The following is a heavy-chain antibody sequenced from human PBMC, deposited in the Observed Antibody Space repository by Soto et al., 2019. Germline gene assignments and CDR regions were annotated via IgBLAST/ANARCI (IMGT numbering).Heavy chain of an antibody. J-gene: IGHJ4*02. D-gene: IGHD5-12*01. CDR1: GASITTGDHF. CDR3: ARGRGYGYGVDS. V-gene: IGHV4-30-4*01. Sequence: SETLSLTCTVSGASITTGDHFRSWMRQSPGKGLESIGYRYYSGTAYYSPSLKSRLTISVDTSMNQFSLYLSSVTAADTAIYYCARGRGYGYGVDSWGQGTLVTVSS. CDR2: RYYSGTA.